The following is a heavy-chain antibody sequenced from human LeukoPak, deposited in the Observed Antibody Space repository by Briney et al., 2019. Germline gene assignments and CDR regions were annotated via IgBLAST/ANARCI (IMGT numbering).Heavy chain of an antibody. V-gene: IGHV3-7*03. Sequence: GGSLSLSCAASGFTFSSYWMSWVRQAPGRGLEWVANIKQDGSEKYYVDSVKGRFTISRDNAKNSLFLQMNSLRAEDTAIYYCAKLPDFDQWGQGTLVTVSS. D-gene: IGHD1-7*01. CDR2: IKQDGSEK. J-gene: IGHJ4*02. CDR1: GFTFSSYW. CDR3: AKLPDFDQ.